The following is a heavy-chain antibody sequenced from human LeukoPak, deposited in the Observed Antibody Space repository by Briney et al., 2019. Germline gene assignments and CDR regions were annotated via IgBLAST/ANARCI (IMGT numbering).Heavy chain of an antibody. D-gene: IGHD3-22*01. Sequence: KPSETLSLTCAVYGGSFSGYYWSWIRQPPGKGLEWIGEINHSGSTNYNPSLKSRVTISVDTSKNQFSLKLSSVTAADTAVYYCARGVHPDSGYTDLDYWGQGTLVTVSS. CDR1: GGSFSGYY. CDR2: INHSGST. V-gene: IGHV4-34*01. J-gene: IGHJ4*02. CDR3: ARGVHPDSGYTDLDY.